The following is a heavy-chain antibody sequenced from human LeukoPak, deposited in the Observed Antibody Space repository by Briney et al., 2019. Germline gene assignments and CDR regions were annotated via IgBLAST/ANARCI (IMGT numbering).Heavy chain of an antibody. V-gene: IGHV3-30-3*01. J-gene: IGHJ4*02. Sequence: GRSLRLSCAASGFTFSSYAMHWVRQAPGKGLEWVAVISYDGSNKYYADSVKGRFTISRDNSKNTLYLQMNSLRAEDTAVYYCAKDLRDSSGYYSSGYDYWGQGTLVTVSS. CDR1: GFTFSSYA. CDR3: AKDLRDSSGYYSSGYDY. CDR2: ISYDGSNK. D-gene: IGHD3-22*01.